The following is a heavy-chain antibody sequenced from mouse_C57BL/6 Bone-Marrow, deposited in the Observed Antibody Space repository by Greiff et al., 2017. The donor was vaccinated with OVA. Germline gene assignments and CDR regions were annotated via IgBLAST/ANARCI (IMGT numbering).Heavy chain of an antibody. CDR1: GFTFSSYG. Sequence: EVKVVESGGDLVKPGGSLKLSCAASGFTFSSYGMSWVRQTPDKRLEWVATISSGGSYTYYPDSVKGRFTISRDNAKNTLYLQMSSLKSEDTAMYYCEIHVTTVVFDYWGQGTTLTVSS. V-gene: IGHV5-6*01. CDR3: EIHVTTVVFDY. J-gene: IGHJ2*01. D-gene: IGHD1-1*01. CDR2: ISSGGSYT.